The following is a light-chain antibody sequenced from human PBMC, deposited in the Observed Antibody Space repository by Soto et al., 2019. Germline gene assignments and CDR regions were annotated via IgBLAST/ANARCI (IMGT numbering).Light chain of an antibody. V-gene: IGKV1-5*01. CDR2: DAS. CDR1: QTISSG. J-gene: IGKJ1*01. CDR3: QQYKSYKT. Sequence: DIPMTQSPSSLSASVGERVTITCRASQTISSGLAWYQQKPGKAPKVLIYDASTLESGVPSRFSGSGSGTEFTLTISSLQPDDFATYYCQQYKSYKTFGQGTKVDIK.